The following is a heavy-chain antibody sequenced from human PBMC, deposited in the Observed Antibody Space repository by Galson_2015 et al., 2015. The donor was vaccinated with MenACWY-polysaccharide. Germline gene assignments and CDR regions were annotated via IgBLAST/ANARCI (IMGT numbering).Heavy chain of an antibody. CDR2: IKQDGSEK. J-gene: IGHJ4*02. CDR1: GFTFSSYR. CDR3: ASQTWTGYFDY. V-gene: IGHV3-7*03. Sequence: SLRLSCAASGFTFSSYRINWVRQAPGKGLEWVANIKQDGSEKYYVDSVKGRFTISRDNAKNSLYLQMNSLRTEDTAMYYCASQTWTGYFDYWGQGILVTVSS. D-gene: IGHD3-10*01.